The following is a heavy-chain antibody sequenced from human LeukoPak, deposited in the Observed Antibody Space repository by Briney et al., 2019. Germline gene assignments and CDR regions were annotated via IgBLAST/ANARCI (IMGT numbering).Heavy chain of an antibody. Sequence: SETLSLTCTVSGYSISSGYYWGWIRQPPGKGLEWIGSIYHSGSTYYNPSLKSRVTISVDTSKNHFSLKLTSVTAADTAVYYCARTDSSGWWFYFDYWGQGTLVTVSS. CDR3: ARTDSSGWWFYFDY. V-gene: IGHV4-38-2*02. CDR2: IYHSGST. J-gene: IGHJ4*02. CDR1: GYSISSGYY. D-gene: IGHD6-19*01.